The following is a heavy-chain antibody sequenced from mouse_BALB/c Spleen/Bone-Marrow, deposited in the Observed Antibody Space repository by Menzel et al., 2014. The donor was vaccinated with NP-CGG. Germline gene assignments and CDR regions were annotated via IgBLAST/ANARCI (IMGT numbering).Heavy chain of an antibody. CDR1: GFTFSDYY. CDR3: ARPLYDGYYVAY. V-gene: IGHV5-12*02. CDR2: ISNGGGST. J-gene: IGHJ3*01. Sequence: EVQRVESGGGLVQPGGSLKLSCATPGFTFSDYYMYWVRQTPEKRLEWVAYISNGGGSTYYPDTVKGRFTISRDNAKNTLYLQMSRLKSEDTAMYYCARPLYDGYYVAYWGQGTLVTVSA. D-gene: IGHD2-3*01.